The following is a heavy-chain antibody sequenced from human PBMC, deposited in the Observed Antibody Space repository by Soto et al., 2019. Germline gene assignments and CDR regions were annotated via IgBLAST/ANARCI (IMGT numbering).Heavy chain of an antibody. CDR3: ARGLYYYDSSGQPLFDY. Sequence: SETLSLTCTVSGGSISSGGYYWSWIRQHPGKGLEWIGYIYYSGSTYYNPSLKSRVTISVDTSKNQFSLKLSSVTAADTAVYYCARGLYYYDSSGQPLFDYWGQGTLVTVSS. CDR2: IYYSGST. J-gene: IGHJ4*02. D-gene: IGHD3-22*01. CDR1: GGSISSGGYY. V-gene: IGHV4-31*03.